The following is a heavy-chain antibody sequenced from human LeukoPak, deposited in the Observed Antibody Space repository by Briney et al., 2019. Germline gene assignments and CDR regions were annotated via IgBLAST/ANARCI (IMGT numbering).Heavy chain of an antibody. CDR2: INPNSGGT. CDR1: GYTFTGYY. Sequence: GASVKVSCKASGYTFTGYYMHWVRQAPGQGLEWMGWINPNSGGTNYAKKFQGRVTMTRDTSISTAYMELSRLRSDDTAMYYCARRLFSGRQDYWGQGTLVTVSS. D-gene: IGHD1-26*01. CDR3: ARRLFSGRQDY. V-gene: IGHV1-2*02. J-gene: IGHJ4*02.